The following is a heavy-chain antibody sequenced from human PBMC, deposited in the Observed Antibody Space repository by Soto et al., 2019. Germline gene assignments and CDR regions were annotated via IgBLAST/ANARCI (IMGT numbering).Heavy chain of an antibody. V-gene: IGHV1-69*02. CDR3: ERGAIVVVPAAMSNNWFAR. CDR1: GGTFSSYT. CDR2: IIPILGIA. D-gene: IGHD2-2*01. Sequence: QVQLVQSGAEVKKPGSSVKVSCKASGGTFSSYTISWVRQAPGQGLEWMGRIIPILGIANYAQKFQGRVTITADKSTRTAYMKMSSARSEDTAVYYCERGAIVVVPAAMSNNWFARWGQGTLVTVYS. J-gene: IGHJ5*02.